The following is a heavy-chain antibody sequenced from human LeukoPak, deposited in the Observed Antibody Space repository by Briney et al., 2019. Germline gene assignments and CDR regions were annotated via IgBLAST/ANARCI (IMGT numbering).Heavy chain of an antibody. D-gene: IGHD6-13*01. V-gene: IGHV4-39*01. CDR2: IYYSGST. J-gene: IGHJ4*02. CDR1: GGSISSSSYY. Sequence: SETLSLTCTVSGGSISSSSYYWGWIRQPPGKGLEWIGSIYYSGSTYYNPSLKSRVTISVDTSKNQFSLRLSSVTAADTAVYYCARPIAAAGYYFDYWGQGTLVTVSS. CDR3: ARPIAAAGYYFDY.